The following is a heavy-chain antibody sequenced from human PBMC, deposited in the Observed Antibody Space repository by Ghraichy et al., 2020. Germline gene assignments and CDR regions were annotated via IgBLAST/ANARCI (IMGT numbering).Heavy chain of an antibody. D-gene: IGHD3-16*01. V-gene: IGHV3-7*03. CDR1: GFTFSSYW. CDR2: IKQDGNEK. CDR3: ARDVLRRFDY. J-gene: IGHJ4*02. Sequence: GGSLRLSCEASGFTFSSYWMSWVRQAPGKGLEWVANIKQDGNEKYYVDSVKGRFTISRDNAKSSLYLQMNSLRAEDTAVYYCARDVLRRFDYWGQGTLVTVSS.